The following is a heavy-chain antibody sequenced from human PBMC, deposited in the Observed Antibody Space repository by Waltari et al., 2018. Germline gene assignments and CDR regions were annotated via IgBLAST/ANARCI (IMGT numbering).Heavy chain of an antibody. CDR3: ARGTVSTTYYGMDV. Sequence: EVQLVESGGKLVQPGGSLRLSCAVSGFTFSIYWMHWVRQAPGKGLVWVFKINNDGSRTTYADSVRGRFTISRDNARNTLYLQMNSLRVEDTAVYYCARGTVSTTYYGMDVWGQGTTVTVSS. CDR1: GFTFSIYW. V-gene: IGHV3-74*01. J-gene: IGHJ6*02. CDR2: INNDGSRT. D-gene: IGHD1-1*01.